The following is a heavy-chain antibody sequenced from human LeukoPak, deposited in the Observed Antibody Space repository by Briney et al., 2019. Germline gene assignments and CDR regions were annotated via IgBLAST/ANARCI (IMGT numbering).Heavy chain of an antibody. V-gene: IGHV4-59*12. J-gene: IGHJ4*02. CDR3: GKTDIYFNPIDY. D-gene: IGHD3-9*01. CDR2: IYYSGST. CDR1: GGSISSYY. Sequence: SETLSLTCTVSGGSISSYYWSWIRQPPGKGLEWIGYIYYSGSTNYNPSLKSRVTISVDTSKNQFSLSVTSVTAADTAIYYCGKTDIYFNPIDYWGPGSLVTVSS.